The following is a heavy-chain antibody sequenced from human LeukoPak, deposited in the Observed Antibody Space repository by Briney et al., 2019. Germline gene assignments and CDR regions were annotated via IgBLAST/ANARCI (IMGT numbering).Heavy chain of an antibody. CDR3: ASSGGSWDRARFDY. Sequence: SETLSLTCAVYGGSFSGYYWSWIRQPPGKGLERIGEINHSGSTNYNPSLKSRVTISVDTSKNQFSLKLSSVTAADTAVYYCASSGGSWDRARFDYWGQGTLVTVSS. J-gene: IGHJ4*02. CDR1: GGSFSGYY. V-gene: IGHV4-34*01. D-gene: IGHD1-26*01. CDR2: INHSGST.